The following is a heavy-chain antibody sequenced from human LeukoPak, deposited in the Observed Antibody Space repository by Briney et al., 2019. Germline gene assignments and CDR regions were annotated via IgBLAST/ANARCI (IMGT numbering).Heavy chain of an antibody. CDR1: GFTFSSYS. CDR3: ARAGIGCSGGSCYSGWFDP. Sequence: PGGSLRLPCAASGFTFSSYSMNWVRQAPGKGLEWVSSISSSSSYIYYADSVKGRFTISRDNAKNSLYLQMNSLRAEDMALYYCARAGIGCSGGSCYSGWFDPWGQGTLVTVSS. CDR2: ISSSSSYI. V-gene: IGHV3-21*04. D-gene: IGHD2-15*01. J-gene: IGHJ5*02.